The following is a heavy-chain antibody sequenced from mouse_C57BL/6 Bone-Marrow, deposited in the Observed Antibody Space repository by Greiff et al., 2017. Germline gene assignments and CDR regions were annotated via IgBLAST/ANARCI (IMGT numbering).Heavy chain of an antibody. CDR3: TRDYLLRRDWYFDV. Sequence: VQLQQSGAELVRPGASVTLSCKASGYTFTDYEMHWVKQTPVHGLEWIGAIDPETGGTAYNQKFKGKAILTADKSSSTAYMELRSLTSEDSAGYYCTRDYLLRRDWYFDVWGTGTTVTVSS. CDR2: IDPETGGT. CDR1: GYTFTDYE. D-gene: IGHD1-1*01. J-gene: IGHJ1*03. V-gene: IGHV1-15*01.